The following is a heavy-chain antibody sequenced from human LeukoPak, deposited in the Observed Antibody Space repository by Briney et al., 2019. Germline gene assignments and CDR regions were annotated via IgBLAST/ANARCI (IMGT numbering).Heavy chain of an antibody. J-gene: IGHJ4*02. D-gene: IGHD6-19*01. Sequence: PGWSLRLSCAASGFTFSSYSMNWVRQAPGKGLEWVSSISSSSSYIYYADSVKGRFTISRDNAKNSLYLQMNSLRAEDTAVYYCARDSGSSGWYSIYWGQGTLVTVSS. CDR3: ARDSGSSGWYSIY. V-gene: IGHV3-21*01. CDR1: GFTFSSYS. CDR2: ISSSSSYI.